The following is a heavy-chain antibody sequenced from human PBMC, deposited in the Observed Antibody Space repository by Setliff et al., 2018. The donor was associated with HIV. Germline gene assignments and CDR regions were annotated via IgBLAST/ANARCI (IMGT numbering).Heavy chain of an antibody. CDR1: GGTFSSYA. J-gene: IGHJ4*02. Sequence: GASVKVSCKASGGTFSSYAIHWVRQAPGQGLEWMGRIIPIFGTTNYAQEFQGRVTITADKSTSTAYMELSSLRSEDTAMYFCARERITMIRGVNGDYWGQGTLVTVSS. D-gene: IGHD3-10*01. CDR2: IIPIFGTT. V-gene: IGHV1-69*06. CDR3: ARERITMIRGVNGDY.